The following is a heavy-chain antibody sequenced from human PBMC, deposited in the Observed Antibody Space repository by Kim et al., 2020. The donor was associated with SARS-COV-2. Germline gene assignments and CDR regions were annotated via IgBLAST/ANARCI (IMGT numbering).Heavy chain of an antibody. D-gene: IGHD6-19*01. CDR1: GFTFSSYA. Sequence: GGSLRLSCAASGFTFSSYAMHWVRQAPGKGLEWVAVISYDGSNKYYADSVKGRFTISRDNSKNTLYLQMNSLRAEDTAVYYCARDPIYNGGLWLAESYF. CDR3: ARDPIYNGGLWLAESYF. CDR2: ISYDGSNK. J-gene: IGHJ4*01. V-gene: IGHV3-30*04.